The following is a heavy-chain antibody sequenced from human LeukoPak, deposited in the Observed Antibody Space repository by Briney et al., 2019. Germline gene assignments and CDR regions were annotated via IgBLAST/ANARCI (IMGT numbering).Heavy chain of an antibody. CDR1: GGSISSGSYY. D-gene: IGHD3-22*01. J-gene: IGHJ4*02. CDR2: FYTSGST. CDR3: ARDGGSGYIPG. V-gene: IGHV4-61*02. Sequence: ASETLSLTCTVSGGSISSGSYYWSWIRQPAGKGLEWIGRFYTSGSTNYNPSLKSRVTISVDTSKNQFSLKLSSVTAADTAVYYCARDGGSGYIPGWGQGTLVTVSS.